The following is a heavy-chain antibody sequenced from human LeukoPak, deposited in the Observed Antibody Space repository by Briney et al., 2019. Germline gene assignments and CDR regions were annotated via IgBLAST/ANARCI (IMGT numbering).Heavy chain of an antibody. CDR1: GGTFSSYA. J-gene: IGHJ6*03. CDR3: ARGPLSALWFGSYYYYMDV. V-gene: IGHV1-69*06. CDR2: IIPIFGTA. Sequence: GSSVKVSCKASGGTFSSYAISWVRQAPGQGLEWMGGIIPIFGTANYAQKFQGRVTITADKSTSTAYMELSSLRSEDTAVYYCARGPLSALWFGSYYYYMDVWGKGTTVTVSS. D-gene: IGHD3-10*01.